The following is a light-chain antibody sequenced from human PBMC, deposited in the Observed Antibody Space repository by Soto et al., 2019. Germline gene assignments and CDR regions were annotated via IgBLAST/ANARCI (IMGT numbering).Light chain of an antibody. CDR2: GIS. J-gene: IGKJ5*01. CDR3: QQYTNWPIT. V-gene: IGKV3-15*01. Sequence: EVVMTQSPATLSVSPGERATLSCRASQSVNNNYLAWYQQKPGQAPRLLIYGISARASGVPARFGGSGSGTEFTLTIDSLQSEDFAVYYCQQYTNWPITFGQGTRLEIK. CDR1: QSVNNN.